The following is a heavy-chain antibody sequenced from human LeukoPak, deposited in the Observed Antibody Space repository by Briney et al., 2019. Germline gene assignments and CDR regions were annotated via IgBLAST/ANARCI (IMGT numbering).Heavy chain of an antibody. V-gene: IGHV1-46*01. J-gene: IGHJ3*02. D-gene: IGHD3-22*01. CDR1: GYTFTSYY. CDR3: ARVVKLEYYYDSSGYNHDAFDI. Sequence: GASVKVSCKASGYTFTSYYMHWVRQAPGQGLEWMGIINPSGGSTSYAQKFQGRVTMTRDMSTSTVYMELSSLRSEDTAVYYCARVVKLEYYYDSSGYNHDAFDIWGQGTMVTVSS. CDR2: INPSGGST.